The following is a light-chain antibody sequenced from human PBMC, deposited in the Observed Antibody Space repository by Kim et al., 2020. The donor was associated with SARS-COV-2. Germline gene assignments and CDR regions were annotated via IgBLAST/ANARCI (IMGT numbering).Light chain of an antibody. CDR3: QAWDSGTGI. CDR1: DLGDRV. Sequence: GSPGQTARITCSGEDLGDRVASWYQQRPGHSPLLVIYQDNKRPSGIPERFSGSNSGNTATLTISGTQAIDEAVYYCQAWDSGTGIFGTGTKVTVL. CDR2: QDN. V-gene: IGLV3-1*01. J-gene: IGLJ1*01.